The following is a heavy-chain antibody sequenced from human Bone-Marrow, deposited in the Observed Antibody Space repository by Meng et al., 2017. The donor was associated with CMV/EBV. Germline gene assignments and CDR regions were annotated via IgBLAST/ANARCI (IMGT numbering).Heavy chain of an antibody. J-gene: IGHJ3*02. D-gene: IGHD1-26*01. CDR3: ARDLGPEWELVGGCAFDI. Sequence: SVKVSCKASGGTFSSYAISWVRQAPGQGLEWMGGIIPIFGTANYAQKFQGRVTITTDESTSTAYMELSSLGSEDTAVYYCARDLGPEWELVGGCAFDIWGQGTMVTVSS. CDR1: GGTFSSYA. CDR2: IIPIFGTA. V-gene: IGHV1-69*05.